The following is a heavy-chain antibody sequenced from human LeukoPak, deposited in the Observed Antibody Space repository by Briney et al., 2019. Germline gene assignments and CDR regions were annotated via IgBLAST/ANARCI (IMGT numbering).Heavy chain of an antibody. V-gene: IGHV3-30*02. D-gene: IGHD6-19*01. J-gene: IGHJ4*02. Sequence: PGRSLRLSCAASGFTFSSYGIHWVRQAPGKGLEWVTFIESDGSSKYYADSVKGRFTISRDNSKNTVYVEMINLGPEDTAVYYCAKEGSGWYYLDYWGQGTVVTVSS. CDR3: AKEGSGWYYLDY. CDR1: GFTFSSYG. CDR2: IESDGSSK.